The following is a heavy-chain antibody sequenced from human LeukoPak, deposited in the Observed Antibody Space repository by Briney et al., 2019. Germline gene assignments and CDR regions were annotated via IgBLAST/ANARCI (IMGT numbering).Heavy chain of an antibody. D-gene: IGHD5-12*01. CDR2: MSSSDDGR. J-gene: IGHJ4*02. Sequence: GGSLRLSCATSGFSFSSYAMSWVRQAPGKGLEWVSAMSSSDDGRYYAASVRGRFTISRDTSRSTLYLQMNSLRAEDTAVYYCARGPSGYHNTGGQGTLVTVSS. V-gene: IGHV3-23*01. CDR1: GFSFSSYA. CDR3: ARGPSGYHNT.